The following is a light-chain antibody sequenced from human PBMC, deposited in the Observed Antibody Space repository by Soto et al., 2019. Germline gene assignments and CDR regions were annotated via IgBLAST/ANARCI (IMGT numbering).Light chain of an antibody. CDR3: SSYTSSSTPYV. J-gene: IGLJ1*01. CDR2: DVS. Sequence: QSALTQPASVSGSPGQSITISCTGTSSDVGAYNYVSWYQQHPGKAPKLMIFDVSIRPSGVSNRFSGSKSGNTASLTISWLQAEDEADYYCSSYTSSSTPYVFGTGTKLTVL. V-gene: IGLV2-14*03. CDR1: SSDVGAYNY.